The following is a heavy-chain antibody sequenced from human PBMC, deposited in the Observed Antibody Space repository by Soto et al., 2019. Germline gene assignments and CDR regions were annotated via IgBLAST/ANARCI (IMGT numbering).Heavy chain of an antibody. CDR2: IRSKAYGGTT. J-gene: IGHJ4*02. Sequence: GGSLRLSCTASGFTFGDYAMSWFPQAPGKGLEWVGFIRSKAYGGTTEYAASVKGRFTISRDDSKSIAYLQMNSLKTEDTAVYYCTREIYEWPHWGQGTLVTVSS. CDR3: TREIYEWPH. D-gene: IGHD3-3*01. V-gene: IGHV3-49*03. CDR1: GFTFGDYA.